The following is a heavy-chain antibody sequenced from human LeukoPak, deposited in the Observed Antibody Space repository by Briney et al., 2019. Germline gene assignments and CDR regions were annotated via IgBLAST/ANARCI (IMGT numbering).Heavy chain of an antibody. CDR2: IYYSGST. D-gene: IGHD3-10*01. CDR1: GGSVSSGSYY. V-gene: IGHV4-61*01. J-gene: IGHJ6*02. CDR3: ARDPLWFGEQYYYGMDV. Sequence: SETLPLTCTVSGGSVSSGSYYWSWIRQPPGKGLEWIGYIYYSGSTNYNPSLKSRVTISVDTSKNQFSLKLSSVTAADTAVYYCARDPLWFGEQYYYGMDVWGQGTTVTVSS.